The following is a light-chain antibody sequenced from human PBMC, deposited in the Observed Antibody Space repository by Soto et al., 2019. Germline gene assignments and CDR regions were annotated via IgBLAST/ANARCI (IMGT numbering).Light chain of an antibody. Sequence: EIVLTQSPATLSVSPGEGATLSCRASQSVRTNLAWYQQKPGQAPRLLIYGASTRATGIPARFSGSGSGTEFTLTISSLQSEDFAVYYCQQYNIWPLSFGPGTKVDIK. V-gene: IGKV3-15*01. CDR1: QSVRTN. J-gene: IGKJ3*01. CDR3: QQYNIWPLS. CDR2: GAS.